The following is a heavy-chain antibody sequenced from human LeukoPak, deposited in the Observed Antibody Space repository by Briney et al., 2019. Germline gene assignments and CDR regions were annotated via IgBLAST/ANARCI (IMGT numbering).Heavy chain of an antibody. CDR1: GFTFSSYS. Sequence: TGGSLRLSCAASGFTFSSYSMNWVRQAPGKGLEWVSSISSSSSYIYYADSVKGRFTISRDNAKNSLYLQMNSLRAEDTAVYYCARGGIAAAGPLGYWGQGTLVTVSS. CDR3: ARGGIAAAGPLGY. V-gene: IGHV3-21*01. J-gene: IGHJ4*02. D-gene: IGHD6-13*01. CDR2: ISSSSSYI.